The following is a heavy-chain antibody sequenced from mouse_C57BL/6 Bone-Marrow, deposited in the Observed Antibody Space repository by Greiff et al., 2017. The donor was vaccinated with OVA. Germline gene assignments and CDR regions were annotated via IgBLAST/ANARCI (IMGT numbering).Heavy chain of an antibody. V-gene: IGHV2-6*01. J-gene: IGHJ3*01. CDR2: IWGVGST. D-gene: IGHD2-1*01. CDR1: GFSLTSYG. Sequence: VKLVESGPGLVAPSQSLSITCTVSGFSLTSYGVAWVRQSPGKGLEWLGVIWGVGSTNYNSALKSRLSINKDNSKSQVFLKMNSLQTDDTAMYYCDSVMYDGNYGFAYWGQGTLVTVSA. CDR3: DSVMYDGNYGFAY.